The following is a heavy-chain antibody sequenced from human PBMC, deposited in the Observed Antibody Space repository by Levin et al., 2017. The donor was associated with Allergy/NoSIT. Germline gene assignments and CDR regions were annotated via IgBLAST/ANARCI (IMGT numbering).Heavy chain of an antibody. CDR3: AKSYCGSTSCPRGRYFDY. CDR1: GGSISPSY. CDR2: IYYSGTT. D-gene: IGHD2-2*01. J-gene: IGHJ4*02. V-gene: IGHV4-59*01. Sequence: SQTLSLTCTVSGGSISPSYWSWIRQPPGKGLEWIGYIYYSGTTYYNPSLKSRVTISVDTSKNQFSLRLRSVTAADTAVYYCAKSYCGSTSCPRGRYFDYWGQGILVTVSS.